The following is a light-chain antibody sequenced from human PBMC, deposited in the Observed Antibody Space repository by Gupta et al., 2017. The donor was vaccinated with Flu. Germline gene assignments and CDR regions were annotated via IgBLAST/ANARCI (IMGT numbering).Light chain of an antibody. V-gene: IGLV6-57*01. Sequence: NFMLTAAPSESGSPGETVILSCTRTSGHISSSYVPWSQQRPGSYPPPVISDDQQEPSGVPDRFSCSIDTSTNSASPSISGLKTEDEAYCYWPSYESSIYFVFGGGTRLTVL. CDR2: DDQ. CDR3: PSYESSIYFV. J-gene: IGLJ2*01. CDR1: SGHISSSY.